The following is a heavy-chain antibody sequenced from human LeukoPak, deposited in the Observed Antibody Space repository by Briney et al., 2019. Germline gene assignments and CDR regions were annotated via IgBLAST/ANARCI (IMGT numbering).Heavy chain of an antibody. D-gene: IGHD3-16*02. CDR1: GFTFTNYL. Sequence: ASVKVSCKSFGFTFTNYLLHWVRQAPGQGLEWVGRIAPSVDTTNYAQNLQGRVTMTTDTSTSTAYMELRSLRSDDTAVYYCARGLGSYPEIPLDYWGQGTLVTVSS. V-gene: IGHV1-46*01. CDR3: ARGLGSYPEIPLDY. CDR2: IAPSVDTT. J-gene: IGHJ4*02.